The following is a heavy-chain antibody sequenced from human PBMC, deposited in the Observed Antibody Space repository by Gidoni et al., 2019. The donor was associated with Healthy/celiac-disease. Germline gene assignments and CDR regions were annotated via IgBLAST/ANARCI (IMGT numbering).Heavy chain of an antibody. CDR3: ARGEGSGSSSAEYFQH. Sequence: EVQLVESGGGLVKPGGSLRLSCAASGCTLSSYSMNWVRQTPGKGLEWVSSISSSSSYIYYADSVKGRFTISRDNAKNSLYLQMNSLRAEDTAVYYCARGEGSGSSSAEYFQHWGQGTLVTVSS. CDR1: GCTLSSYS. CDR2: ISSSSSYI. J-gene: IGHJ1*01. V-gene: IGHV3-21*01. D-gene: IGHD1-26*01.